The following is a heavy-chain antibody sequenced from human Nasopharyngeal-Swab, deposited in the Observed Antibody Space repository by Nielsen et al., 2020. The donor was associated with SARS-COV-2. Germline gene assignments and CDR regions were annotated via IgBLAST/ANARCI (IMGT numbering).Heavy chain of an antibody. CDR3: AKAPYLRGLDV. V-gene: IGHV3-23*01. J-gene: IGHJ6*02. D-gene: IGHD2-21*01. CDR1: EFTFSNYN. CDR2: ISGSGDTT. Sequence: GESLKISCAASEFTFSNYNMNWVRQAPGKGLEWVSIISGSGDTTYYADSVNDRFTISRDNSKNTLYLQMNSLRVEDTALYYCAKAPYLRGLDVWGQGTTVTVSS.